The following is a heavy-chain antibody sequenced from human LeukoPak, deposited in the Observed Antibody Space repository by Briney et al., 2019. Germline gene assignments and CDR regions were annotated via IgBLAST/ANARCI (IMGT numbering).Heavy chain of an antibody. J-gene: IGHJ5*02. CDR3: AKEGYSYGYRELNWFDP. D-gene: IGHD5-18*01. CDR1: GFTFSSYA. CDR2: ISGSGGST. V-gene: IGHV3-23*01. Sequence: AGSLRLSCAASGFTFSSYAMSWVRQAPGKGLEWVSAISGSGGSTYYADSVKGRFTISRDNSKNTLYLQMNSLRAEDTAVYYCAKEGYSYGYRELNWFDPWGQGTLVTVSS.